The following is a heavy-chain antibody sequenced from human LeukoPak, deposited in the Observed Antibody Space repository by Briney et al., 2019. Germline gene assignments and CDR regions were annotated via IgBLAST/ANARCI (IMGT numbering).Heavy chain of an antibody. D-gene: IGHD5-18*01. CDR3: ARNRGYSYGYYYYYYGMDV. CDR2: IYYSGST. J-gene: IGHJ6*02. V-gene: IGHV4-39*01. Sequence: PSETLSLTCTVSGGSIGSSSYYWGWIRQPPGKGLEWIGSIYYSGSTYYNPSLKSRVTISVDTSKNQFSLKLSSVTAADTAVYYCARNRGYSYGYYYYYYGMDVWGQGTTVTVSS. CDR1: GGSIGSSSYY.